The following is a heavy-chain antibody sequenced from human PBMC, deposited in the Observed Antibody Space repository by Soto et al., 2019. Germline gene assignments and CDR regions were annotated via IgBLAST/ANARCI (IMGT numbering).Heavy chain of an antibody. CDR2: ISYDGSNK. CDR1: GFTFSSYA. D-gene: IGHD7-27*01. V-gene: IGHV3-30-3*01. J-gene: IGHJ6*02. Sequence: QVQLVESGGVVVQPGRSLRLSCAASGFTFSSYAMHWVRQAPGKGLEWVAVISYDGSNKYYADSVKGRFTISRDNSKNTLYLQMNSLRAEDTAVYYCARPNRHYYYYGMDVWGQGTTVTVSS. CDR3: ARPNRHYYYYGMDV.